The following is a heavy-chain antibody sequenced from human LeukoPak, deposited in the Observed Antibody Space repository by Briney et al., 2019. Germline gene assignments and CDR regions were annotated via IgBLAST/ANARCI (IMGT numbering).Heavy chain of an antibody. CDR2: IYTSGST. D-gene: IGHD2-2*02. CDR3: AREKYCSSTSCYIADAYNWFDP. V-gene: IGHV4-61*02. J-gene: IGHJ5*02. CDR1: GGSISSGDYY. Sequence: SETLSLTCTVSGGSISSGDYYWNWIRQPAGKGLEWIGRIYTSGSTNYNPSLKSRVTMSVDTSKNQFSLKLSSVTTADTAVYYCAREKYCSSTSCYIADAYNWFDPWXXXTLVTVSS.